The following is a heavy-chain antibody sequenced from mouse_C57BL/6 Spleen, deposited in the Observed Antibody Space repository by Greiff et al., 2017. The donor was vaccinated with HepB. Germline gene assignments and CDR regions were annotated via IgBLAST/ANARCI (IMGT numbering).Heavy chain of an antibody. CDR1: GFTFSSYA. CDR3: TKIYYDYDGFAY. Sequence: EVKLMESGEGLVKPGGSLKLSCAASGFTFSSYAMSWVRQTPEKRLEWVAYISSGGDYIYYADTVKGRFTISRDNARNTLYLQMSSLKSEDTAMYYCTKIYYDYDGFAYWGQGTLVTVSA. J-gene: IGHJ3*01. CDR2: ISSGGDYI. V-gene: IGHV5-9-1*02. D-gene: IGHD2-4*01.